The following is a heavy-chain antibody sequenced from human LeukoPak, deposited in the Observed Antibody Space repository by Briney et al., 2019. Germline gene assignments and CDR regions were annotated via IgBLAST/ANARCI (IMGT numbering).Heavy chain of an antibody. CDR1: GFSFSTYG. J-gene: IGHJ4*02. Sequence: GGSLRLSCAASGFSFSTYGMNWVRQAPGKGLEWVAFMRYDGSDEYHADSVKGRFTISRDNSKNTLYLQMNSLRAEDTAVYYCAKDRTVTPRDFDYWGQGTLVTVSS. D-gene: IGHD4-17*01. CDR3: AKDRTVTPRDFDY. V-gene: IGHV3-30*02. CDR2: MRYDGSDE.